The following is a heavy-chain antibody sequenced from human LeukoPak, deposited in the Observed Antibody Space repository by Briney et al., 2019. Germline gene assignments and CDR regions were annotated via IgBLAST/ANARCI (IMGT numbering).Heavy chain of an antibody. D-gene: IGHD1-26*01. J-gene: IGHJ4*02. CDR2: IYHSGTT. CDR1: GGSISSSSHY. V-gene: IGHV4-39*01. CDR3: ARRFSGSYYPTYYFDY. Sequence: SQTLSLTCTVSGGSISSSSHYWGWIRQPPGEGLEWIGIIYHSGTTYYNASLKSRVTISVDTSKNQFSLKLSSVTAADTAVYYCARRFSGSYYPTYYFDYWGQGTLVTVSS.